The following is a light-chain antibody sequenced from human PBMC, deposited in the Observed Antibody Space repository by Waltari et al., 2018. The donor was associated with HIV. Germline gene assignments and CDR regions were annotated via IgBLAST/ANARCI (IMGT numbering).Light chain of an antibody. CDR2: GAT. V-gene: IGKV1-39*01. CDR1: QDINKY. CDR3: LQSFKTPLT. J-gene: IGKJ1*01. Sequence: DIQMTQSPSSLSASVGDRVTFTCRSSQDINKYLNWFQQKPGQAPKILIHGATPLESGVPSRFRGSGSGTDFSLTISSLQPEDFATYFCLQSFKTPLTFGPGTKVEIK.